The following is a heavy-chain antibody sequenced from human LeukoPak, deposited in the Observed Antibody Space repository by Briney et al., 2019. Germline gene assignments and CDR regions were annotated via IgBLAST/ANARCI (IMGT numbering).Heavy chain of an antibody. D-gene: IGHD3-10*01. CDR3: ARGPTAYYYGSGNGMDV. Sequence: PGGSLRLSCAASGFTFNSYWMSWVRQAPGKGLEWVAVISYDGSNKYYADSVKGRFTISRDNSKNTLYLQMNSLRAEDTAVYYCARGPTAYYYGSGNGMDVWGQGTTVTVSS. J-gene: IGHJ6*02. CDR1: GFTFNSYW. CDR2: ISYDGSNK. V-gene: IGHV3-30-3*01.